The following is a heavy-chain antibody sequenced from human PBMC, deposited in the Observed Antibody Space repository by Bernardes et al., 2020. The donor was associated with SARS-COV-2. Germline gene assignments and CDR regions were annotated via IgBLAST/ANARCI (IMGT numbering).Heavy chain of an antibody. Sequence: GESLKISCKGSGYSFTSYWIGWVRQMPGKGLEWMGIIYPGDSDARYSPSFQGQVTISADKSISTAYLQWGSLKASDTAIYYCARLGSGSGLYPGYFESWGQGTLVTVSS. CDR3: ARLGSGSGLYPGYFES. D-gene: IGHD6-19*01. CDR2: IYPGDSDA. V-gene: IGHV5-51*01. CDR1: GYSFTSYW. J-gene: IGHJ4*02.